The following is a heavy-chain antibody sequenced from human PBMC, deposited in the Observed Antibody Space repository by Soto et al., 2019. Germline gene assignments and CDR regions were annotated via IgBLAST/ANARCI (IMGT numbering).Heavy chain of an antibody. CDR2: ISGSGGST. J-gene: IGHJ4*02. D-gene: IGHD3-3*01. CDR1: GFTFSSYA. V-gene: IGHV3-23*01. Sequence: GGSLRLSCAASGFTFSSYAMSWVRQAPGKGLEWVSAISGSGGSTYYADSVKGRLTISRDNSKNTLYLQMNSLRAEDTAVYYCARGYDFWSGYYTFDYWGQGTLVTVSS. CDR3: ARGYDFWSGYYTFDY.